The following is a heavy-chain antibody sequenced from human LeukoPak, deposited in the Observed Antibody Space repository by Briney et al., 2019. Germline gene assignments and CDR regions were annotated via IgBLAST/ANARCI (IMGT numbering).Heavy chain of an antibody. CDR2: ISAYSGNT. D-gene: IGHD4-17*01. V-gene: IGHV1-18*01. CDR3: ARTSSGVDDYGDYLLNF. J-gene: IGHJ4*02. Sequence: ASVKVSCKASGYTFSSYGISWVRQAPGQGLEWMGWISAYSGNTNYAQKVQGRVTMTTDTPTSTAYMELRSLRSDDTAVYYCARTSSGVDDYGDYLLNFWGQGTLVTVSS. CDR1: GYTFSSYG.